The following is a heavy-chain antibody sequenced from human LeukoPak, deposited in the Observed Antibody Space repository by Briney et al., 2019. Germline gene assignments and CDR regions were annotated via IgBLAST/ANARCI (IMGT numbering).Heavy chain of an antibody. D-gene: IGHD5-18*01. J-gene: IGHJ4*02. CDR1: GGSISSYY. CDR2: IYTSGGT. V-gene: IGHV4-4*07. Sequence: SETLSLTCTVSGGSISSYYWSWIRQPAGKGLEWIGRIYTSGGTNYNPSLKSRATMSVDTSKNQFSLKLSSVTAADTAVYYCARYSSGYSYRPFDYWGQGTLVTVSS. CDR3: ARYSSGYSYRPFDY.